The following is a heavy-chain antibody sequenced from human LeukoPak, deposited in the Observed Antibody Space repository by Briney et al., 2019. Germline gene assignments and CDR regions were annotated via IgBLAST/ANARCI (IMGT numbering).Heavy chain of an antibody. V-gene: IGHV3-48*03. Sequence: GGSLRLSCAASGFTFSSYEMNWVRQAPGKGLEWVSYISSSGSTIYYADSAKGRFTISRDNAKNSLFLQMDSLGPEDTAVYFCARDPYSGNYGAYYYYYMDVWGKGTTVTISS. CDR3: ARDPYSGNYGAYYYYYMDV. CDR2: ISSSGSTI. CDR1: GFTFSSYE. D-gene: IGHD5-12*01. J-gene: IGHJ6*03.